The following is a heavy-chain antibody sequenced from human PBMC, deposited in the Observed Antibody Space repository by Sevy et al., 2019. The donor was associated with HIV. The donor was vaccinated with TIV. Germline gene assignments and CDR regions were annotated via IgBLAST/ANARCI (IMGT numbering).Heavy chain of an antibody. Sequence: GGSLRLSCAASGFTFSDFYMTWIRQTPGRGLEWLSYISSSDPTNGNTIYYADSVKGRFAISRDNAKKARYLQMNSLRAEDTAVYYCASEGSLLYLDLWGRGTLVTVSS. CDR1: GFTFSDFY. CDR3: ASEGSLLYLDL. V-gene: IGHV3-11*01. D-gene: IGHD3-10*01. J-gene: IGHJ2*01. CDR2: ISSSDPTNGNTI.